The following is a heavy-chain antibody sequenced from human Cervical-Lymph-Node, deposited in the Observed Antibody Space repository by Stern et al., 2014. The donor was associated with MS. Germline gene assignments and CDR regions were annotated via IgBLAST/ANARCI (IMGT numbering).Heavy chain of an antibody. Sequence: VQLVESGGGLVKPGGSLRLSCVASGFTFSDHYMSWIRQTPGKGLERISYISGSGASTHYADSVKGRFTISRDNANNSVYLQMTSLRAEDTAIYYCARGSGALDNWGLGILVTVSS. J-gene: IGHJ4*02. CDR3: ARGSGALDN. CDR2: ISGSGAST. CDR1: GFTFSDHY. V-gene: IGHV3-11*01.